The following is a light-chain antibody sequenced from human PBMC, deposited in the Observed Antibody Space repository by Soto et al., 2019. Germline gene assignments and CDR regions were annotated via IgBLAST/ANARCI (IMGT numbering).Light chain of an antibody. J-gene: IGLJ1*01. CDR1: SSDIGAYNF. V-gene: IGLV2-14*03. Sequence: QSVLTQPASVSGSPGQSITISCTGTSSDIGAYNFVSWYQQHPGKAPKLIFYDVSNRPSGVSDRFSVSKSGNTASLTISNLQAEDEAAYYCSSYTNSGTYVFGTGTKVTVL. CDR2: DVS. CDR3: SSYTNSGTYV.